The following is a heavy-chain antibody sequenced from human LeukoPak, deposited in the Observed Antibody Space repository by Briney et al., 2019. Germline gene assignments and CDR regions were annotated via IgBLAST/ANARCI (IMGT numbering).Heavy chain of an antibody. CDR2: VSDTGIT. CDR1: GGSMKNSF. D-gene: IGHD2/OR15-2a*01. CDR3: ARNRFQLSGAYWFDP. Sequence: SETLSLTCSVSGGSMKNSFWSWIRQPLGKGLEWIGYVSDTGITNSNPSLKSRVTFSIDTSKGQLYLKLRSVTAADTALYFCARNRFQLSGAYWFDPWGRGTLVTVSS. J-gene: IGHJ5*02. V-gene: IGHV4-59*01.